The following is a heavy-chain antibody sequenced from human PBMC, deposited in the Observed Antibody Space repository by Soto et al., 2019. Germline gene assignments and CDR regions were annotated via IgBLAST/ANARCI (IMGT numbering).Heavy chain of an antibody. V-gene: IGHV1-18*01. Sequence: ASVKVSCKASGDTFTSYGISWVRQAPGQGLEWMEWISAYNGNTNYAQKLQGRVTMTTDTSTSTAYMELRSLRSDDTAVYYCARVEIVGATTTYGMDVWGQGTRVTVAS. CDR3: ARVEIVGATTTYGMDV. D-gene: IGHD1-26*01. CDR2: ISAYNGNT. CDR1: GDTFTSYG. J-gene: IGHJ6*02.